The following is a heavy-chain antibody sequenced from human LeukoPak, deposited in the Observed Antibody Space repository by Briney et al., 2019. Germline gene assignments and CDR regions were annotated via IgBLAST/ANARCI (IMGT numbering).Heavy chain of an antibody. J-gene: IGHJ4*02. CDR2: IYADGNT. V-gene: IGHV3-53*01. D-gene: IGHD4-17*01. Sequence: GGSLRLSCAASGFTVSSNYMSWVRQAPGRGLEWVSFIYADGNTYYADSVKGRFTISRDISKNAVFLQMNSLRAEDTAVYYCARDSYGDANFDTWGQGTLVTVSS. CDR1: GFTVSSNY. CDR3: ARDSYGDANFDT.